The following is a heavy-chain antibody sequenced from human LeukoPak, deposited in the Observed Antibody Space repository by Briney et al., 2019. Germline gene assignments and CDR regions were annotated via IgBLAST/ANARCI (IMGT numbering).Heavy chain of an antibody. Sequence: GESLKISCASSGSTVSSNYMNWVRQAPGKGLEWVAVIWYDGSNKYYAYSVKGRFTISRDNSKNTLYLQMNSLRAEDTAVYYCARGGGNRLYFDYWGQGTLVTVSS. D-gene: IGHD1/OR15-1a*01. V-gene: IGHV3-33*08. J-gene: IGHJ4*02. CDR2: IWYDGSNK. CDR1: GSTVSSNY. CDR3: ARGGGNRLYFDY.